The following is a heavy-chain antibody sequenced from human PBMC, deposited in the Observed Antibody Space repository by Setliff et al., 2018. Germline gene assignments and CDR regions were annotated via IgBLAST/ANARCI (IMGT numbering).Heavy chain of an antibody. Sequence: PSETLSLTCTVSGGSISRGSYDWSWIRQPAGKGLEWIGRIYTSGSTNYNPSLKSRVTISVDTSKNQFSLKLSSVTAADTAVYYCARGGYSYGLGGFPLDYWGQGTQVTV. D-gene: IGHD5-18*01. J-gene: IGHJ4*02. CDR3: ARGGYSYGLGGFPLDY. CDR2: IYTSGST. CDR1: GGSISRGSYD. V-gene: IGHV4-61*02.